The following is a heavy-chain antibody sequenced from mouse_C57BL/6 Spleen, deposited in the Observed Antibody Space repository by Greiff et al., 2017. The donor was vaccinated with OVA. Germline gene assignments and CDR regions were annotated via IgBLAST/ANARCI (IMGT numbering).Heavy chain of an antibody. D-gene: IGHD2-10*01. CDR1: GFTFSDAW. CDR3: TRWGLPIFDY. V-gene: IGHV6-6*01. Sequence: EVQVVGSGGGLVQPGGSMKLSCAASGFTFSDAWMDWVRQSPEKGLEWVAEIRNKANNHATYYAESVKGRFTISRDDSKSSVYLQMNSLRAEDTGIYYCTRWGLPIFDYWGQGTTLTVSS. J-gene: IGHJ2*01. CDR2: IRNKANNHAT.